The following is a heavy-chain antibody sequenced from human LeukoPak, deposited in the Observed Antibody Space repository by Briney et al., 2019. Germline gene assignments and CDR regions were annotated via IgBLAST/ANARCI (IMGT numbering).Heavy chain of an antibody. CDR2: IRVYNGDT. J-gene: IGHJ4*02. CDR1: GYTFTNYG. CDR3: ARAPTTYNNAWGGY. V-gene: IGHV1-18*01. D-gene: IGHD1-14*01. Sequence: GASVKVSCKASGYTFTNYGITWVRQAPGQGLEWMGWIRVYNGDTNYAQTLQDRLTMTTDTSTSTAYTELRSLRSDDTAVYYCARAPTTYNNAWGGYWGQGTLVAVSS.